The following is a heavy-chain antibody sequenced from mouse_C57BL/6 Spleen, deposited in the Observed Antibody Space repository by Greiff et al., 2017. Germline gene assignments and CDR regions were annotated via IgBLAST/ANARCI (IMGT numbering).Heavy chain of an antibody. CDR2: IWTGGGT. CDR1: GFSLTSYA. J-gene: IGHJ2*01. CDR3: ARIYYDYDEGFDY. D-gene: IGHD2-4*01. V-gene: IGHV2-9-1*01. Sequence: VKLMESGPGLVAPSQSLSITCTVSGFSLTSYAISWVRQPPGKGLEWLGVIWTGGGTNYNSALKSRPSISKDNSKSQVFLKMNSLQTDDTARYYCARIYYDYDEGFDYWGQGTTLTVSS.